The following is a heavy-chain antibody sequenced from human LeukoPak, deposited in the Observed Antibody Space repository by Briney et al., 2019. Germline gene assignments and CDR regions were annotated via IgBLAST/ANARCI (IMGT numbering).Heavy chain of an antibody. D-gene: IGHD1-26*01. Sequence: GGSLRLSCAASEFTFSSYAMSWVRQAPGKGLEWVSTISGSGGSTYYAASVKGRFTISRDNSKNTLYLQMNSLRAEDTAVYYCAKDSGTYYKGFDYWGQGTLVTVSS. J-gene: IGHJ4*02. V-gene: IGHV3-23*01. CDR2: ISGSGGST. CDR3: AKDSGTYYKGFDY. CDR1: EFTFSSYA.